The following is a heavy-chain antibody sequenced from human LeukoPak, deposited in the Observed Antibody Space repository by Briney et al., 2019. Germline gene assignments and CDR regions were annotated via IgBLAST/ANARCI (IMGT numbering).Heavy chain of an antibody. J-gene: IGHJ4*02. CDR1: GFTFGNYW. Sequence: GGSLRLSCVASGFTFGNYWMNWVRQAPGKGLEWVANIAQDGSEKYYVDSVKGRFTISRDNAKNSLYLQMNSLRAEDTAVYYCARDSGYSSFYYFDYWGQGTLVTVSS. CDR2: IAQDGSEK. D-gene: IGHD6-13*01. V-gene: IGHV3-7*03. CDR3: ARDSGYSSFYYFDY.